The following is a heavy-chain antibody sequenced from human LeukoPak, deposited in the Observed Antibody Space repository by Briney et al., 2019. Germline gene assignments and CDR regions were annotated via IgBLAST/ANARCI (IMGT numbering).Heavy chain of an antibody. Sequence: PGGSLRLSCAASGFTFSSYAMHWVRQAPGKGLEYVSAISSNGGSTYYANSVKGRFTISRDNSKNTLYLQMGSLRAEDTAVYYCAREGRASMVRGVIPPTSAFDYWGQGTLVTVSS. CDR3: AREGRASMVRGVIPPTSAFDY. D-gene: IGHD3-10*01. V-gene: IGHV3-64*01. J-gene: IGHJ4*02. CDR2: ISSNGGST. CDR1: GFTFSSYA.